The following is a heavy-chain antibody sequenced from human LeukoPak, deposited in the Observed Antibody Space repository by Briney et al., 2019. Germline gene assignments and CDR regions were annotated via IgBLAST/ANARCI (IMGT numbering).Heavy chain of an antibody. Sequence: GRIYTSGSTNYNPSLKSRVTISVDTSKNQFSLELSSVTAADTAVYYCARGSYSSSWIAFDIWGQGTMVTVSS. CDR2: IYTSGST. D-gene: IGHD6-13*01. V-gene: IGHV4-61*02. CDR3: ARGSYSSSWIAFDI. J-gene: IGHJ3*02.